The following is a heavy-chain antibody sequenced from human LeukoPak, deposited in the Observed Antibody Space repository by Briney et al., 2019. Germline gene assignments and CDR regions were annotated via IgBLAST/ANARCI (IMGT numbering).Heavy chain of an antibody. Sequence: QPGGSLRLSCAASGFTFSSYAMSWVRQAPGKGLEWVSAISGSGGSTYYADSVKGRFTISRDNSKNTLYLQMNSLRAEDTAVYYCARGSGSYYNPYYYYGMDVWGQGTTVTVSS. V-gene: IGHV3-23*01. CDR3: ARGSGSYYNPYYYYGMDV. CDR2: ISGSGGST. D-gene: IGHD3-10*01. CDR1: GFTFSSYA. J-gene: IGHJ6*02.